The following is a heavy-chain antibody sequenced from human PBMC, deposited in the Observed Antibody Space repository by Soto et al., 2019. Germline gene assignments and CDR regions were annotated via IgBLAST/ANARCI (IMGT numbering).Heavy chain of an antibody. D-gene: IGHD4-17*01. J-gene: IGHJ4*02. CDR2: ISYDGSNK. CDR1: GFTFSSYA. Sequence: QVQLVESGGGVVQPGRSLRLSCAASGFTFSSYAMYWVRQAPGKGLEWVAVISYDGSNKYYADSVKGRFTISRDNSKNTLYLQMNSLRAEDTAVYYCAKAARTDYGDYAPYYFDYWGQGTLVTVSS. V-gene: IGHV3-30-3*01. CDR3: AKAARTDYGDYAPYYFDY.